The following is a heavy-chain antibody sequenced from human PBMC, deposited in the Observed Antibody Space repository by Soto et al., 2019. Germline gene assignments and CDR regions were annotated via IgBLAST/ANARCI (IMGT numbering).Heavy chain of an antibody. D-gene: IGHD4-17*01. CDR3: ARRGAYGDYN. Sequence: SETLSLTCTVSGGSINSGNYYWTWIRQHPGKGLEWIAYIYYTGSTYYNPSLKSRVTISLDTSKNQFSLKLSSVTAADTAVYYCARRGAYGDYNWGQGTLVTVSS. J-gene: IGHJ4*02. CDR2: IYYTGST. CDR1: GGSINSGNYY. V-gene: IGHV4-31*03.